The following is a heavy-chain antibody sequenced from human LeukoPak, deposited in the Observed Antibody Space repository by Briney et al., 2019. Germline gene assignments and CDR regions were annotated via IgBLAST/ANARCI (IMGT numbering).Heavy chain of an antibody. CDR1: GYSFTSYW. V-gene: IGHV5-51*01. CDR3: ARPQDYSSSSFDY. CDR2: IYPGDSDT. J-gene: IGHJ4*02. Sequence: GESLKISCKGPGYSFTSYWIGWVRQMPGKGLEWMGIIYPGDSDTRYSPSFQGQVTISADKSISTAYLQWSSLKASDTAMYYCARPQDYSSSSFDYWGQGTLVTVSS. D-gene: IGHD6-6*01.